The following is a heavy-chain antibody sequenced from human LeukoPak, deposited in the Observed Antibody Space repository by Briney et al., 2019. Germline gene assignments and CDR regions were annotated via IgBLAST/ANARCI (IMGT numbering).Heavy chain of an antibody. CDR2: INHSGST. CDR1: GGSFSGYY. CDR3: ARDPDGLRGFLTAYDY. D-gene: IGHD3-9*01. Sequence: SETLSLTCAVYGGSFSGYYWSWIRQPPGKGLEWIGEINHSGSTNYNPSLKSRVTISVDTSKNQFSLKLSSVTAADTAVYYCARDPDGLRGFLTAYDYWGQGTLVTVSS. V-gene: IGHV4-34*01. J-gene: IGHJ4*02.